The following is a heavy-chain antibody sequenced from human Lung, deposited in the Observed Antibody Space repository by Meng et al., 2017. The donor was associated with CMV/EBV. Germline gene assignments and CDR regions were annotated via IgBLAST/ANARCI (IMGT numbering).Heavy chain of an antibody. CDR2: IYAGGRT. D-gene: IGHD4-23*01. V-gene: IGHV3-53*01. Sequence: GGSLRLXCAASGFSVSSNYMTWVRQAPGKGLEWVSVIYAGGRTYYADPVKGRFTISKDNSENTVYLEMNSLGAEDTAVYYCARAPRGYGGKLYYFDHSAQRPL. J-gene: IGHJ4*02. CDR3: ARAPRGYGGKLYYFDH. CDR1: GFSVSSNY.